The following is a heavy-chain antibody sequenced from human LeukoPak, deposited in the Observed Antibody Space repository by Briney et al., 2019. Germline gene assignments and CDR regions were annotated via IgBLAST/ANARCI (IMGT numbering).Heavy chain of an antibody. D-gene: IGHD1-26*01. CDR2: INDDETST. Sequence: GGSLRLSCAASGFSFSSSWMHGVRQVPGKGLEWVSRINDDETSTTYAESVKGRFTISRDNAKTTLFLQMNSLRAEDTAVYYCATTGSGSYYDYWGQGTLVTVSS. V-gene: IGHV3-74*01. CDR1: GFSFSSSW. J-gene: IGHJ4*02. CDR3: ATTGSGSYYDY.